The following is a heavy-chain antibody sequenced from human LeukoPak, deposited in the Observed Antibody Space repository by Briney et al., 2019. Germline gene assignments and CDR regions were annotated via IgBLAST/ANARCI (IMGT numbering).Heavy chain of an antibody. CDR2: ISWNSGSI. V-gene: IGHV3-9*01. CDR1: GFTFDDYA. Sequence: GGSLRLSCAASGFTFDDYAMHWVRQAPGKGLEWVSGISWNSGSIGYADSVKGRFTISRDNAKNSLYLQMNSLRAEDTALYYCAKDYSSGWYIDYWGQGTLVTVSS. J-gene: IGHJ4*02. CDR3: AKDYSSGWYIDY. D-gene: IGHD6-19*01.